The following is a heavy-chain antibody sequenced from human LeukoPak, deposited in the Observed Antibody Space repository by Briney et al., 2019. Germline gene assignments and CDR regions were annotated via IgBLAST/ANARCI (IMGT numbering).Heavy chain of an antibody. CDR2: INSDASDT. CDR3: ARICSSTDCLIPD. CDR1: GFTFSRHW. D-gene: IGHD2-2*01. V-gene: IGHV3-74*01. Sequence: GGSLRLSCAASGFTFSRHWMHWVRQAPGKGLVWISRINSDASDTNYADFVKGRFTISRDNAKNPVYLQINSLRDEDTAVYYCARICSSTDCLIPDWGQGTLVTVSS. J-gene: IGHJ4*02.